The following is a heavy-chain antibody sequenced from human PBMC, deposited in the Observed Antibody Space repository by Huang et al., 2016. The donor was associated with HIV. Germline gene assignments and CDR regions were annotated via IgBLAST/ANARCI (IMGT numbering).Heavy chain of an antibody. D-gene: IGHD3-22*01. V-gene: IGHV1-18*01. Sequence: QIQLMQSGPELKQPGASVTVSCKASGYTFTSYGSTWVRQAPGQGPEWMGWISASSGNTENAQKFKGRVTLNTDTSTNKAYMELRSLRADDTAKYYCARDPKYHRIGYYRQRRGIDIWGQGTMVIVSS. J-gene: IGHJ3*02. CDR3: ARDPKYHRIGYYRQRRGIDI. CDR1: GYTFTSYG. CDR2: ISASSGNT.